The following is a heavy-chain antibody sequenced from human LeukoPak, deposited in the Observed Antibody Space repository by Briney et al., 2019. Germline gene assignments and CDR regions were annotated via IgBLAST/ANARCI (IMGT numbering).Heavy chain of an antibody. CDR2: IKHDGSDK. J-gene: IGHJ4*02. CDR3: AKNGLQLDY. Sequence: GGFLRLSCAASGFTFSTYWMSWVRQAPGKGLEWVANIKHDGSDKYYVDSVKGRFTISRDNAKDSLFLQMNSLRAEDTAVYYCAKNGLQLDYWGQGTLVTVSS. D-gene: IGHD5-24*01. CDR1: GFTFSTYW. V-gene: IGHV3-7*01.